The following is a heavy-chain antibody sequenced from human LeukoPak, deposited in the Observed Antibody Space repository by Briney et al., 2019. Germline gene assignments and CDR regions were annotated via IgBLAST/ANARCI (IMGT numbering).Heavy chain of an antibody. D-gene: IGHD3-10*01. J-gene: IGHJ4*02. Sequence: PGGSLRLSCAASGFTVNNNYMSWVRQAPGKGLEWVSVIYSDGSTYYADSVKGRFIISRDNSKNTLYLQMNSLRAEDTAVYYCARVHYGSGSYYNDDYWGQGTLVTVSS. CDR1: GFTVNNNY. CDR2: IYSDGST. V-gene: IGHV3-53*01. CDR3: ARVHYGSGSYYNDDY.